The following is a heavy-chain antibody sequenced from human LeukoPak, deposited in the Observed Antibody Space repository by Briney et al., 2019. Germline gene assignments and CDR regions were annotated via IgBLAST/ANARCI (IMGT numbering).Heavy chain of an antibody. CDR3: ARGFRLSAIEDWFDP. V-gene: IGHV1-2*04. CDR2: INPNSGGT. CDR1: GYTFTGYY. D-gene: IGHD2-2*02. Sequence: ASVKVSCKAPGYTFTGYYMHWVRQAPGQGLEWMGWINPNSGGTNYAQKFQGWVTMTRDTSISTAYMELSGLRSDDTAVYYCARGFRLSAIEDWFDPWGQGTLVTVSS. J-gene: IGHJ5*02.